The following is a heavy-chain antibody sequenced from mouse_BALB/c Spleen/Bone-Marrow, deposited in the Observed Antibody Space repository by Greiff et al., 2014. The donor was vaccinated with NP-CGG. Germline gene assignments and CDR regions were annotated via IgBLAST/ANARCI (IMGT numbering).Heavy chain of an antibody. Sequence: VQLKQSGPELVKPGASVKMSCKASGYTFTSYVMHWVKQKPGQGLEWIGNINPYNGGTKYNEKFKGKATLTSDKSSSTAYMELSSLTSEDSAVYHCARSLYGYDWYFDVWGAGTTVTVSS. V-gene: IGHV1-14*01. J-gene: IGHJ1*01. D-gene: IGHD2-2*01. CDR2: INPYNGGT. CDR1: GYTFTSYV. CDR3: ARSLYGYDWYFDV.